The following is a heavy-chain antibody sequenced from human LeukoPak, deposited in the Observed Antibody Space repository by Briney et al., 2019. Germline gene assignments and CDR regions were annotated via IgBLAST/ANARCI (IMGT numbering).Heavy chain of an antibody. CDR1: GGSINTYY. CDR2: NHYSGST. Sequence: PSETLSLTCTVSGGSINTYYWSWIRQPPGKGLEWIGYNHYSGSTNYNPSLKSRVTISVDTSNNQFSLRLSSVTAADTAVYYCARLDNARGAFDYWGQGTLVTVSS. CDR3: ARLDNARGAFDY. D-gene: IGHD2-2*03. J-gene: IGHJ4*02. V-gene: IGHV4-59*01.